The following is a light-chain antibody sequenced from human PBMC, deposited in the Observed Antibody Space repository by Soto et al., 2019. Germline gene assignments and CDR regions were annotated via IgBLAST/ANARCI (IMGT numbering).Light chain of an antibody. CDR3: QSYDRGRSGLYV. CDR2: GNS. J-gene: IGLJ1*01. CDR1: SSNIGAGYD. Sequence: QSVLTQPPSVSGAPGQRATIPCTGSSSNIGAGYDVHWYQQLPGTAPKLLIYGNSNRPSGVPDRFSCSKAGTSASLAITGLQAVDEADYSCQSYDRGRSGLYVFGTGTKVTVL. V-gene: IGLV1-40*01.